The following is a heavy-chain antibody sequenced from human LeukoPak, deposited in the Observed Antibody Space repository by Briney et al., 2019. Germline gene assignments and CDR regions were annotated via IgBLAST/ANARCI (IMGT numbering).Heavy chain of an antibody. V-gene: IGHV4-4*02. D-gene: IGHD5-18*01. CDR1: GGSISSSNW. CDR3: AGRGYSYGLDAFDI. Sequence: SETLSLTCAVSGGSISSSNWWSWVRQPPGKGLEWIGEIYHGGCTNYNPSLKSRVTISVDRSKNQFSLKLSSVTAADTAVYYCAGRGYSYGLDAFDIWGQGTMVTVSS. J-gene: IGHJ3*02. CDR2: IYHGGCT.